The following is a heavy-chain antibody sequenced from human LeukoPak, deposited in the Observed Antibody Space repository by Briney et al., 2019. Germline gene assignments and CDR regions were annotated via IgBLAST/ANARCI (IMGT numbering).Heavy chain of an antibody. Sequence: ASVKLSLTASVYTFTSYGINWGRRSTGPGPNWMGWMNLNSANTGYAHKFQGSVTMTRNTSISTAYMELSSLRSEDTAVYYCARQFRYSSSWYVIGYWGQGTLVTVSS. V-gene: IGHV1-8*02. J-gene: IGHJ4*02. CDR3: ARQFRYSSSWYVIGY. CDR2: MNLNSANT. CDR1: VYTFTSYG. D-gene: IGHD6-13*01.